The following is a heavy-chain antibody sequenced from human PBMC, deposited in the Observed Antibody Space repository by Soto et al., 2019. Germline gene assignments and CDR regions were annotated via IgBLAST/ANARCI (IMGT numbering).Heavy chain of an antibody. Sequence: PSETLSLTSKVPSGTISGYYCPWIRQPAGKGLEWIGRIYSSGNTKYNPALQSRVTMSLDTSNNQFSLRLTSVTAADTAVYYCARGQRFSDWFDPWGQGTLVTVSS. J-gene: IGHJ5*02. CDR3: ARGQRFSDWFDP. CDR2: IYSSGNT. V-gene: IGHV4-4*07. D-gene: IGHD3-3*01. CDR1: SGTISGYY.